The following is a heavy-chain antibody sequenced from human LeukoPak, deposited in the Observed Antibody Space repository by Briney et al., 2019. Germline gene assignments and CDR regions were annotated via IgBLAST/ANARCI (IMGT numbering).Heavy chain of an antibody. CDR2: INPNSGGT. D-gene: IGHD3-9*01. J-gene: IGHJ4*02. CDR1: GGTFSSYA. CDR3: ARPNILTGYYGY. Sequence: ASVKVSCKASGGTFSSYAISWVRQAPGQGLEWMGWINPNSGGTNYAQKFQGRVTMTRDTSISTAYMELSRLRSDDTAVYYCARPNILTGYYGYWGQGTLVTVSS. V-gene: IGHV1-2*02.